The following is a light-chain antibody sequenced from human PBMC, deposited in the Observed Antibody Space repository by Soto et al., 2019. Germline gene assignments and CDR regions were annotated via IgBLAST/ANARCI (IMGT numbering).Light chain of an antibody. V-gene: IGLV6-57*02. CDR2: DDD. CDR1: SGSIARGY. CDR3: QSYDSNTVI. J-gene: IGLJ2*01. Sequence: NFMLTQPHSVSESPGKTVTISCSGSSGSIARGYVQWYQQRPGSAPTTVIYDDDQRPSGVPDRFSGSTDGSSNSASLTISGLQTEDEADYYCQSYDSNTVIFGGGTKLTVL.